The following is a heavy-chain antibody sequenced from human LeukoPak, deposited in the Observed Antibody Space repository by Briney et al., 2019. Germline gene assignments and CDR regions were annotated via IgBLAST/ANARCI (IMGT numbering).Heavy chain of an antibody. J-gene: IGHJ3*02. Sequence: GGSLRLSCAASGFTVSSNYMSWVRKAPGKGREGVSVIYSGGSTYYADSVKGRFTISRDNSKNTLYLQMNSLRAEDTAVYYCARGRIVGATDAFDIWGQGTMVTVSS. V-gene: IGHV3-66*01. D-gene: IGHD1-26*01. CDR1: GFTVSSNY. CDR3: ARGRIVGATDAFDI. CDR2: IYSGGST.